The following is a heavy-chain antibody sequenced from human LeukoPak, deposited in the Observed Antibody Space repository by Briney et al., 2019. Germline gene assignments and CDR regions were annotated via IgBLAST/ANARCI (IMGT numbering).Heavy chain of an antibody. CDR2: ITLHSGDT. Sequence: GASVKVSFKASGYTFTDYYMHWVRPGPGQGLEWLGWITLHSGDTHYAQKYQGRLTMTSDTSISTGYMELSRLQFDDTAVYYCAREGQLGLDNWGQGTLVTVSS. CDR1: GYTFTDYY. J-gene: IGHJ1*01. CDR3: AREGQLGLDN. V-gene: IGHV1-2*02. D-gene: IGHD1-1*01.